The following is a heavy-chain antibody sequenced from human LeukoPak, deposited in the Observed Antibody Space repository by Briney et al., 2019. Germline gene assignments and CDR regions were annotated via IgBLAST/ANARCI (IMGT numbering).Heavy chain of an antibody. CDR1: GYTFTSYA. CDR2: INAGNGNT. D-gene: IGHD6-6*01. Sequence: AASVKVSCKASGYTFTSYAMHWVRQAPGQRLEWMGWINAGNGNTKYSQKFQGRVTITRDTSASTAYMELSRLRSDDTAVYYCARDMAYSSSSYWGQGTLVTVSS. V-gene: IGHV1-3*01. CDR3: ARDMAYSSSSY. J-gene: IGHJ4*02.